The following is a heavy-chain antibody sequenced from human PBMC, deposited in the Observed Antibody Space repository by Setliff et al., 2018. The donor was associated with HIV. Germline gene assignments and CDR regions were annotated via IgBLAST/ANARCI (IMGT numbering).Heavy chain of an antibody. CDR1: GYTLTEVS. J-gene: IGHJ4*02. V-gene: IGHV1-24*01. CDR3: AREGFADGLDLDS. D-gene: IGHD1-1*01. CDR2: FDPQDGET. Sequence: GASVKVSCKVSGYTLTEVSVHWVRQAPGKGLEWMGYFDPQDGETVYAQEFQGRFTITMDSSATTVYMEVNSLRSEDMAVYYCAREGFADGLDLDSWGQGTLVTVSS.